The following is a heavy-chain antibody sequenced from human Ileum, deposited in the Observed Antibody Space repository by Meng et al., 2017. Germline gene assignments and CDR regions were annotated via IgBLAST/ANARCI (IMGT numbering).Heavy chain of an antibody. D-gene: IGHD3-16*01. CDR1: GFSFSKTW. V-gene: IGHV3-74*01. Sequence: PEVCLRLTVVATGFSFSKTWMHVVRQAPRKGLVCVSRISPDGSSSNNADSVKGRFTVSRDNSKNTLFLQMSSLRVEDTAMYYCSRDMMDLGQGTLVTVSS. CDR3: SRDMMD. J-gene: IGHJ4*02. CDR2: ISPDGSSS.